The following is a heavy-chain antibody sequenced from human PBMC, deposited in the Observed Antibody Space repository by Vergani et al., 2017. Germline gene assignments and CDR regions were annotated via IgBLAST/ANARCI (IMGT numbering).Heavy chain of an antibody. CDR2: IHWNSDVV. Sequence: EVQLLESGGGLVQPGGSLRLSCAASGFTFEEHGMHWVRQAPGKGLEWVSGIHWNSDVVGYADSVKGRLTISRDNAKNSLFLQMDSLRAEDTAVYYCARGGGIVGAMLQVWGPGTLVTVSS. J-gene: IGHJ4*02. CDR3: ARGGGIVGAMLQV. V-gene: IGHV3-20*04. D-gene: IGHD1-26*01. CDR1: GFTFEEHG.